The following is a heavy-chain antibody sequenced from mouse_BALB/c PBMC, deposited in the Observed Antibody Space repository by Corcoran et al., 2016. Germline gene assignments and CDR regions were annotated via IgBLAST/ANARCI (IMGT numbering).Heavy chain of an antibody. CDR3: ARRLYYYVCRD. Sequence: QVNLKESGPGILQPSQTISLTCSFSGFSLSTSGMGVSWIRQPSGKGLEWLSHIYWDDDKRYNPSLKSRLTISKDTARNQVFLKITRVDTADTATYYCARRLYYYVCRDWGQWTLVTVSA. D-gene: IGHD1-1*01. J-gene: IGHJ3*01. CDR1: GFSLSTSGMG. CDR2: IYWDDDK. V-gene: IGHV8-12*01.